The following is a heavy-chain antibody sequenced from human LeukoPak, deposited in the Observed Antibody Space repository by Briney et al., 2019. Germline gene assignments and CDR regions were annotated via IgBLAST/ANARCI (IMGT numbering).Heavy chain of an antibody. CDR1: GDIFSSDSAA. J-gene: IGHJ6*04. D-gene: IGHD2/OR15-2a*01. Sequence: KFSQTLSLTCVLSGDIFSSDSAAWHWIRQSPSRGLEWLVRTYYRSKWKNDYALSVKSRITINADTSKNQFSLQLNSVTPEDTAVYYCTRRNIVYAMDVWGKGTTVTVSS. CDR3: TRRNIVYAMDV. V-gene: IGHV6-1*01. CDR2: TYYRSKWKN.